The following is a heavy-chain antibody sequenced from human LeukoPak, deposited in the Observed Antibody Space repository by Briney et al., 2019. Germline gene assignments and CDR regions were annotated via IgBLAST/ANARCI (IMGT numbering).Heavy chain of an antibody. V-gene: IGHV4-61*02. CDR3: ARDRRFSYYYYMDV. CDR2: IYTSGST. D-gene: IGHD3-10*01. CDR1: GGSISSGSYY. Sequence: SETLSLTCTVSGGSISSGSYYWSWIRQPAGKGLEWIVRIYTSGSTNYNPSLKSRFTISVDTSKNQFSLKLSSVTAADTAVYYCARDRRFSYYYYMDVWGKGTTVTVSS. J-gene: IGHJ6*03.